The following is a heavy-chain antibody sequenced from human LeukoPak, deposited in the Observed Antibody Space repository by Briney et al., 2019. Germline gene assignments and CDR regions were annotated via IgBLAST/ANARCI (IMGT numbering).Heavy chain of an antibody. V-gene: IGHV4-34*01. D-gene: IGHD3-16*01. J-gene: IGHJ4*02. Sequence: ASETLSLTCAVYGGSFSGYYWSWIRQPPGKGLEWIGESNQSGSTSYNPSLKSRVTISVDTSKDQFPLRLTSVTAADTAVYYCATSSGRYVGLYDYWGQGTLVTVSS. CDR2: SNQSGST. CDR1: GGSFSGYY. CDR3: ATSSGRYVGLYDY.